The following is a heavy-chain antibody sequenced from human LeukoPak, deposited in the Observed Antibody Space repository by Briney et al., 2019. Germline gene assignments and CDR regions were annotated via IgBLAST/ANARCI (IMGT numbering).Heavy chain of an antibody. CDR1: GFTFSAYS. CDR3: ARLHCRGGSCRDY. Sequence: GGSLRLSCAASGFTFSAYSMNWVRQAPGKGLEWVSDISSSSSSTNYADSVKGRFTISRDNAKKSLYLQMNSLRDEDTAVYYCARLHCRGGSCRDYWGQGTLVTVSS. CDR2: ISSSSSST. D-gene: IGHD2-15*01. V-gene: IGHV3-48*02. J-gene: IGHJ4*02.